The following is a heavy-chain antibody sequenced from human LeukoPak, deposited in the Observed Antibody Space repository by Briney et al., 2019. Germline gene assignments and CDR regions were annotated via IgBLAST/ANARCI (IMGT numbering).Heavy chain of an antibody. Sequence: GGSLRLSCAASGFTFSSYNMNWVRQAPGKGLEWVASINYNGNVNYYVDSVKGRFTISRDNAKNSLYLQMSNLRAEDTAVYFCARGGGLDVWGQGATVTVSS. D-gene: IGHD3-16*01. J-gene: IGHJ6*02. CDR1: GFTFSSYN. CDR2: INYNGNVN. V-gene: IGHV3-7*03. CDR3: ARGGGLDV.